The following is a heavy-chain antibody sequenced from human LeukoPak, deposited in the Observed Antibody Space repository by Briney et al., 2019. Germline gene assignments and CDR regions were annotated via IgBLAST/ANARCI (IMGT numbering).Heavy chain of an antibody. V-gene: IGHV4-59*08. D-gene: IGHD5-18*01. Sequence: PSDTLPLTCSVSVCSLLGYYWSWLRQPAGKGLEWIGHIYYSGSTNYNPSLKSRVTISVDTSKNQFSRKLISVTAADTALYSFAGGGYSYDYWGRGTLVTVSS. CDR2: IYYSGST. CDR1: VCSLLGYY. CDR3: AGGGYSYDY. J-gene: IGHJ4*02.